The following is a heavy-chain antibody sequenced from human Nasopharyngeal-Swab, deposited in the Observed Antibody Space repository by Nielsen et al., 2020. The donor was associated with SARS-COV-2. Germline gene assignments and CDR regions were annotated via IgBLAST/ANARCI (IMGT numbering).Heavy chain of an antibody. CDR2: ISSSSSYI. Sequence: GESLKISCAASGFTFSSYSMNWVRQAPGKGLEWVSSISSSSSYIYYAESVKGRFTISRDNSKNTLYLQMNSLRAEDTAVYYCAKDYHGSSPYDYWGQGTLVTVSS. CDR1: GFTFSSYS. J-gene: IGHJ4*02. D-gene: IGHD6-6*01. V-gene: IGHV3-21*04. CDR3: AKDYHGSSPYDY.